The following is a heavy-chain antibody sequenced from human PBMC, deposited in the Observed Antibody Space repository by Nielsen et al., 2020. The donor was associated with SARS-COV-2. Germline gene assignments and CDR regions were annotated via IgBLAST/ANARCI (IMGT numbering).Heavy chain of an antibody. CDR1: GFTINKFG. J-gene: IGHJ6*03. Sequence: GGSLRLSCEASGFTINKFGMHWVRQAPGKGLEWVTFISYDGSVKYYANSVKGRFTISTDTSKNTLYLQMNSLRPEDTAVYYCAKDLADSWSDDYSAYYNMDVWGKGTTVTVSS. CDR2: ISYDGSVK. D-gene: IGHD3-3*01. CDR3: AKDLADSWSDDYSAYYNMDV. V-gene: IGHV3-30*18.